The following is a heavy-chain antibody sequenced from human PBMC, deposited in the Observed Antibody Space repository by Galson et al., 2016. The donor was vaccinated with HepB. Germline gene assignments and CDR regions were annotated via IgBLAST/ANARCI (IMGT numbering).Heavy chain of an antibody. V-gene: IGHV1-24*01. D-gene: IGHD3-3*01. J-gene: IGHJ4*02. CDR3: GTSLLRGYNFWDGYLTNIPWGMDV. Sequence: SVKVSCKVSGSTLTELSIHWVRQAPGKGLEWMGGSAPEDGETIYAQKFQGRVTMTEDTSTDTAYMELNSLRSEDTAVYYCGTSLLRGYNFWDGYLTNIPWGMDVWGQGTLVTVSS. CDR2: SAPEDGET. CDR1: GSTLTELS.